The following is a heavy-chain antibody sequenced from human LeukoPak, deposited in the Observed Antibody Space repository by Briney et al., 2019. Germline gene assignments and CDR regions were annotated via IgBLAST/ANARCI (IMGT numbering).Heavy chain of an antibody. CDR2: ISAYNGNT. CDR1: GYTFTSYG. V-gene: IGHV1-18*01. CDR3: AKVVAEYFQH. Sequence: GSVKVSCKASGYTFTSYGVSWVRQAPGQGLEWMGWISAYNGNTNYAQKLQGRVTMTTDTSTSTAYMELRSLRFDDTAVYYCAKVVAEYFQHWGQGTLVTVSS. D-gene: IGHD1-26*01. J-gene: IGHJ1*01.